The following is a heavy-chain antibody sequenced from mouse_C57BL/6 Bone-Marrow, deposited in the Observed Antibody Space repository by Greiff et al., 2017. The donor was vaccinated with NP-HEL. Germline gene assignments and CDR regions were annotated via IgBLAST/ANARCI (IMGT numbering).Heavy chain of an antibody. CDR3: AHFLYYYGSSYSFWYFDV. J-gene: IGHJ1*03. CDR1: GFNIKNTY. V-gene: IGHV14-3*01. D-gene: IGHD1-1*01. Sequence: EVQLQQSVAELVRPGASVKLSCTASGFNIKNTYMHWVKQRPEQGLEWIGRIDPANGNTKYAPKFQGKATITADTSSNTAYLQLSSLTSEDTAIYYCAHFLYYYGSSYSFWYFDVWGTGTTVTVSS. CDR2: IDPANGNT.